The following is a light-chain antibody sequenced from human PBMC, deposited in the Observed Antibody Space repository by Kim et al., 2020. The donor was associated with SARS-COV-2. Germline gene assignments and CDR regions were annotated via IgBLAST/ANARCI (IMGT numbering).Light chain of an antibody. V-gene: IGKV3-15*01. CDR2: GAS. J-gene: IGKJ2*01. CDR1: QSVSSN. Sequence: EIVMTQSPATLSVSPGERATLSCRASQSVSSNLAWYQQKPGQAPRLLIYGASPRATGIPARFSGSGSGTEFTLTISSLQSEDFAVYYCQQYNNWPGTFGQGTKLEI. CDR3: QQYNNWPGT.